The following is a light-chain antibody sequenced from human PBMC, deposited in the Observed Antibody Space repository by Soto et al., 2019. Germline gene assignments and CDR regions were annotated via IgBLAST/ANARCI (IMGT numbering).Light chain of an antibody. CDR2: DAS. Sequence: SASVGDRVTITCQASQDIKNYLNWYQQKSGKAPKLLIYDASNLETGVPSRFSGSGSGTDFTFTISSLQPEDIATYYCQQYDNLPTFGQGTRLEIK. J-gene: IGKJ5*01. CDR3: QQYDNLPT. V-gene: IGKV1-33*01. CDR1: QDIKNY.